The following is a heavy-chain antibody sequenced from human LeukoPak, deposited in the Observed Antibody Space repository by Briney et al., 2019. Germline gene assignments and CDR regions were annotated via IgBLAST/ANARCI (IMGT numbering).Heavy chain of an antibody. D-gene: IGHD3-22*01. CDR2: ISAYNGNT. J-gene: IGHJ5*02. CDR1: GYTFTSYG. Sequence: GASVKVSCKASGYTFTSYGISWVRQAPGQGLELMGWISAYNGNTNYAQKLQGRVTMTTDTSTSTAYMELRSLRSDDTAVYYCARDLDPYYYDSSGYFITWFDPWGQGTLVTVSS. V-gene: IGHV1-18*01. CDR3: ARDLDPYYYDSSGYFITWFDP.